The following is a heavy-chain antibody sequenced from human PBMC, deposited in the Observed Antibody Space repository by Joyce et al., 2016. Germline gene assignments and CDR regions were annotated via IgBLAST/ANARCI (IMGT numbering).Heavy chain of an antibody. D-gene: IGHD6-6*01. CDR1: SGYW. Sequence: EVQLVESGGGLDQPGGSLRLSFSGYWIHWVRQAPGKGLVWVSRINTDGSSTRFADSVKGRFTISRDNAKNTLYLQMNSLRAEDTAVYYCVRGISARPGGPNWFDPWGQGTLVTVSS. CDR3: VRGISARPGGPNWFDP. CDR2: INTDGSST. J-gene: IGHJ5*02. V-gene: IGHV3-74*01.